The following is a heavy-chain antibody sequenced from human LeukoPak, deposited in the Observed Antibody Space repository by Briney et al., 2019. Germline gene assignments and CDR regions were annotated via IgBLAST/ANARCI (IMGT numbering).Heavy chain of an antibody. CDR3: ARDIVHKWFDP. CDR2: IYYSGST. CDR1: GDSISSGGYY. Sequence: SQTLSLTCTVSGDSISSGGYYWSWIRQHPGKGLEWIGYIYYSGSTYYNPSLMSRVTISVDTSKNQFSLKLSSVTAADTAVYYCARDIVHKWFDPWGQGTLVTVSS. D-gene: IGHD2-8*01. J-gene: IGHJ5*02. V-gene: IGHV4-31*03.